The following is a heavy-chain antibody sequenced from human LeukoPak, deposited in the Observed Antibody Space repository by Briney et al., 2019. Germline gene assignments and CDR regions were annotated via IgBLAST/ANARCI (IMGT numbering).Heavy chain of an antibody. Sequence: GGSLRLSCAASGFTFSSYAMSWVRQAPGKGLGWVSAISGSGGSTYYADSVKGRFTISRDNSKNTLYLQMNSLRAEDTAVYYCAKHARVEMATITPFDYWGQGTLVTVSS. CDR2: ISGSGGST. D-gene: IGHD5-12*01. CDR3: AKHARVEMATITPFDY. J-gene: IGHJ4*02. V-gene: IGHV3-23*01. CDR1: GFTFSSYA.